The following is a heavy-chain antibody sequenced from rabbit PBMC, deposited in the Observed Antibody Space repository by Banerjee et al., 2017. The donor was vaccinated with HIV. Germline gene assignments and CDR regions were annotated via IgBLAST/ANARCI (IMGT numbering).Heavy chain of an antibody. Sequence: QSLEESGGDLVKPGASLTLTCTASGFSFSNKYVMCWVRQAPGKGLEWIACINTSSGNTVYASWAKGRFTISKTSSTTVTLQMTSLTAADTATYFCAEDTYGYTYFNLWGPGTLVTVS. J-gene: IGHJ4*01. CDR1: GFSFSNKYV. CDR3: AEDTYGYTYFNL. CDR2: INTSSGNT. V-gene: IGHV1S40*01. D-gene: IGHD6-1*01.